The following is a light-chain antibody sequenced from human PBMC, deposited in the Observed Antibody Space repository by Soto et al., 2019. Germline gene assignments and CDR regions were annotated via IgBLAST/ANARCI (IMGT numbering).Light chain of an antibody. J-gene: IGLJ3*02. V-gene: IGLV2-11*01. CDR3: YSYAGSFTWV. CDR1: SNDVGGNNF. Sequence: SALTQPRSVSGSPGQSVTISCTGTSNDVGGNNFVSWYQQLPGKAPKLMISEVSNRPSGVSNRFSGSKSGNTASLTITGLQADDEGDYYCYSYAGSFTWVFGGGTKLIVL. CDR2: EVS.